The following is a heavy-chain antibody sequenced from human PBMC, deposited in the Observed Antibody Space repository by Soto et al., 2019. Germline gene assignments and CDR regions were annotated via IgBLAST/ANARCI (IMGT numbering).Heavy chain of an antibody. CDR2: ISYDGSNK. Sequence: GGSLRLSCAASGFTFSSYGMHWVRQAPGKGLEWVAAISYDGSNKYYADSVKGRFTISRDNSKNTLYLQMNSLRAEDTAVYYCAKDLHSRGLDYWGQGTLVTVST. V-gene: IGHV3-30*18. CDR3: AKDLHSRGLDY. J-gene: IGHJ4*02. CDR1: GFTFSSYG. D-gene: IGHD6-13*01.